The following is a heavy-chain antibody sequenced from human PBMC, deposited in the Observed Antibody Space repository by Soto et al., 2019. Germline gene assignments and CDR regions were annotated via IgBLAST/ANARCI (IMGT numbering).Heavy chain of an antibody. CDR1: GFTFSSYA. D-gene: IGHD6-13*01. V-gene: IGHV3-23*01. CDR3: PKDMYSSSWYFYYYSMDV. J-gene: IGHJ6*02. Sequence: EVQLLESGGGLVQPGGSLRLSCSASGFTFSSYAMSWVRQAPGKGLEWVSAISGSGGSTYYADSVKGRFSISRDNSKNTLYLQMSSLAAEDTAVYYCPKDMYSSSWYFYYYSMDVWGQGTTVTVSS. CDR2: ISGSGGST.